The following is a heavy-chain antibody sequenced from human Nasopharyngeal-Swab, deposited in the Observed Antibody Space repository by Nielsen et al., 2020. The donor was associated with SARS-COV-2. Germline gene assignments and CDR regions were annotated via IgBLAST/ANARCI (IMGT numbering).Heavy chain of an antibody. CDR3: ARGPINSRFFESYGMDV. CDR2: INPSGGGT. V-gene: IGHV1-46*01. CDR1: RYTFTSYY. D-gene: IGHD3-3*01. J-gene: IGHJ6*02. Sequence: ASVQVSCKASRYTFTSYYMHWVRQAAARGLEWMGIINPSGGGTNYAQTFQGRVTMTSDTSTSTVYMDLSSLRSEDTAVYYCARGPINSRFFESYGMDVWGQGTTVTVSS.